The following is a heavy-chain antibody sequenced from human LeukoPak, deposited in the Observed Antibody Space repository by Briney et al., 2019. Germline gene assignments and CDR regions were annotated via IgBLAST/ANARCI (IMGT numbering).Heavy chain of an antibody. CDR3: ASAPLSSSPLGY. Sequence: ASVKVSCKASGYTFTSYYMHWVRQAPGQGLEWMGWINPNSGGTNYAQKFQGRVTMTRDTSIRTAYMELSRLRSDDTAVYYCASAPLSSSPLGYWGQGTLVTVSS. CDR1: GYTFTSYY. CDR2: INPNSGGT. J-gene: IGHJ4*02. D-gene: IGHD6-6*01. V-gene: IGHV1-2*02.